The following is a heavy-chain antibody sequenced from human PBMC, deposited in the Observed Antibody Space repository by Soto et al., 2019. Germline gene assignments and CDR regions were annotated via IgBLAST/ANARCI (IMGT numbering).Heavy chain of an antibody. CDR2: IYIGGCT. Sequence: GGSLRLSCAASGFTVSSNYMSWVRQAPGKGLEWVSVIYIGGCTYFSDSVKGRFTISRDNSKNTLYLQMNSLRAEDTAVYYCASCSSSWYTPEYFQHWGQGTLVTVSS. CDR1: GFTVSSNY. D-gene: IGHD6-13*01. CDR3: ASCSSSWYTPEYFQH. J-gene: IGHJ1*01. V-gene: IGHV3-66*01.